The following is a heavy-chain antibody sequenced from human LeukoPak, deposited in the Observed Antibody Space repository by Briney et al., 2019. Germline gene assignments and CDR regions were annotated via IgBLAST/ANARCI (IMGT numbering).Heavy chain of an antibody. CDR3: VKDSGTQPGWNWYFDL. CDR2: IKQDGSEK. J-gene: IGHJ2*01. CDR1: GFTFSSYS. D-gene: IGHD1-14*01. Sequence: PGGSLRLSCAASGFTFSSYSMSWVRPAPGKGLEWVANIKQDGSEKYYVDSVKGRFTISRDNAKNPLYLQMNSLRVEDTAVYYCVKDSGTQPGWNWYFDLWGRGTLVTVSS. V-gene: IGHV3-7*01.